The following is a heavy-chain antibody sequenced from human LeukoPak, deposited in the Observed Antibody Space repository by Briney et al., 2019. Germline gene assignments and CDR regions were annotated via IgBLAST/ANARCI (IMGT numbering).Heavy chain of an antibody. CDR2: IIPNFGTA. Sequence: AVKVSCKASGGTFSIYAISWVRQAPGQGLEWMGGIIPNFGTANYAQKFQGRVTITADESTSTAYMELSSLRTEDTAVYYCARDAPPYSGSYYGAYWGQGTLVTVSS. CDR1: GGTFSIYA. CDR3: ARDAPPYSGSYYGAY. D-gene: IGHD1-26*01. J-gene: IGHJ4*02. V-gene: IGHV1-69*13.